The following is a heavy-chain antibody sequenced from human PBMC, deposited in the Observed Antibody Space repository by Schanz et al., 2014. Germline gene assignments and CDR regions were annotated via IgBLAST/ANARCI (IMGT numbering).Heavy chain of an antibody. V-gene: IGHV3-23*04. J-gene: IGHJ3*02. CDR2: INSVGTTT. CDR3: ARENLNWEAFDI. CDR1: GFTFSSYA. D-gene: IGHD7-27*01. Sequence: EVQLVESGGVVVQPGGSLRLSCAGSGFTFSSYAMSWVPQAPGKGLEWVSHINSVGTTTTYADSAKSRITISRDKSKNSQYLEMTSLRGEDTAVYYFARENLNWEAFDIWGQGTVVTVSS.